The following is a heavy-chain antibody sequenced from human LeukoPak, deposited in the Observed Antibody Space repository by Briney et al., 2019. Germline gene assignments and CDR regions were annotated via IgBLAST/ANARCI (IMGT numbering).Heavy chain of an antibody. D-gene: IGHD3-10*01. CDR1: GGSFRTYH. V-gene: IGHV4-34*01. J-gene: IGHJ4*02. CDR2: VNHSGYT. Sequence: PSETLSLTCDVTGGSFRTYHWSGIRQPPEKGLEWIGEVNHSGYTNYNPSLKGRVTISVEPSKKQLSLMLSSGTAADTGVYYCGRQVYGSYYWGQGTLVTVSS. CDR3: GRQVYGSYY.